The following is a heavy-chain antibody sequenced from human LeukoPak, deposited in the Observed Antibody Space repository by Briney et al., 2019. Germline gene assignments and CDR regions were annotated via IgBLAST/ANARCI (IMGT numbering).Heavy chain of an antibody. CDR1: GGSFSGYY. Sequence: PSETLSLTCAVYGGSFSGYYWSWIRQPPGKGLEWIGEINHSGSTNYNPSLKSRVTISVDTSKNQFSLKLSSVTAADTAVYYCASFQGSNYYFDYGGQGTLVTVSS. V-gene: IGHV4-34*01. CDR2: INHSGST. J-gene: IGHJ4*02. CDR3: ASFQGSNYYFDY.